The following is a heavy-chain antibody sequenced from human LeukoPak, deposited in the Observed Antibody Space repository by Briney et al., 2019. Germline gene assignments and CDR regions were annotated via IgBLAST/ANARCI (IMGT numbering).Heavy chain of an antibody. J-gene: IGHJ4*02. CDR1: GFTFSSYG. V-gene: IGHV3-23*01. Sequence: QPGGSLRLSCAASGFTFSSYGMSWVRQAPGKGLEWVSAISGSGGSTYYADSVKGRFTISRDNSKNTLYLQMNSLRAEDTAVYYCATPHHALRYFLGSVSWDYWGQGTLVPVSS. CDR3: ATPHHALRYFLGSVSWDY. CDR2: ISGSGGST. D-gene: IGHD3-9*01.